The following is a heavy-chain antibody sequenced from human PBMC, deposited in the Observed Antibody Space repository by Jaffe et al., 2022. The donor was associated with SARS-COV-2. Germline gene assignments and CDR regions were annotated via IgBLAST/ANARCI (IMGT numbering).Heavy chain of an antibody. CDR2: ISYDGSNT. V-gene: IGHV3-30*18. D-gene: IGHD6-13*01. J-gene: IGHJ6*02. Sequence: QVQLVESGGGVVQPGRSLRLSCAASGFTFSSYGMHWVRQAPGKGLEWVAVISYDGSNTYYADSVKGRFTISRDNSKNTLYLQMNSLRAEDTAMYYCAKQLVWQQQVRKEKRKGDYYHYYGMDVWGQGTTVTVSS. CDR3: AKQLVWQQQVRKEKRKGDYYHYYGMDV. CDR1: GFTFSSYG.